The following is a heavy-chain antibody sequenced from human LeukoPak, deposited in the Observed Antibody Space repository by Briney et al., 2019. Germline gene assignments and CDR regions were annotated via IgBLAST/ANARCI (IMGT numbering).Heavy chain of an antibody. CDR2: IIPIFGTA. CDR1: GYTFTSYG. J-gene: IGHJ4*02. D-gene: IGHD1-1*01. V-gene: IGHV1-69*05. Sequence: GASVKVSCKASGYTFTSYGISWVRQAPGQGLEWMGGIIPIFGTANYAQKFQGRVTITRNTSISTAYMELSSLRSEDTALYYCARGVATNYWGQGTLVTVSS. CDR3: ARGVATNY.